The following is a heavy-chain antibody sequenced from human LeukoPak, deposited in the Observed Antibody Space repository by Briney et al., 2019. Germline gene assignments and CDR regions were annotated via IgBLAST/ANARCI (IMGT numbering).Heavy chain of an antibody. CDR3: AKGAWGFGYYGMDV. Sequence: GGSLRLSCAASGFTFSNFAISWVRQAPGKGLEWVSAISGSGGSTYYADSVKGRFTISRDNSKNTLYLQMNSLRAEDTAVYYCAKGAWGFGYYGMDVWGKGTTVTVSS. CDR2: ISGSGGST. J-gene: IGHJ6*04. V-gene: IGHV3-23*01. D-gene: IGHD3-10*01. CDR1: GFTFSNFA.